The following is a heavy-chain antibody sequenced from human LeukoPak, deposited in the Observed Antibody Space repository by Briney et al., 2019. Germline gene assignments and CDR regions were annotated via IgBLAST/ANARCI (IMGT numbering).Heavy chain of an antibody. CDR1: GGSISNYY. CDR2: IYYNARST. J-gene: IGHJ5*02. Sequence: KASETLSLTCTVSGGSISNYYWSWIRQPPGKGLEWIGYIYYNARSTNYNPSLKSRVTISVDTSKNQFSLKLSSVTAADTAVYYCAREEIRSWFDPWGQGTLVTVS. CDR3: AREEIRSWFDP. V-gene: IGHV4-59*01. D-gene: IGHD5-24*01.